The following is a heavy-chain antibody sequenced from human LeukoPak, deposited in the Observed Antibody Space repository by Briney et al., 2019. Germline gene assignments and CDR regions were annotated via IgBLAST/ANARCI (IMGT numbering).Heavy chain of an antibody. Sequence: GGSLRLSCAASGFTFSSYAMSWVRQAPGKGLEWVSAISGSGGSTYYADSVRGRFAISRDNSKNTLYLQMNSLRAEDTAVYYCAKDSLEWLSPDYWGQGTLVTVSS. CDR1: GFTFSSYA. CDR2: ISGSGGST. D-gene: IGHD3-3*01. J-gene: IGHJ4*02. CDR3: AKDSLEWLSPDY. V-gene: IGHV3-23*01.